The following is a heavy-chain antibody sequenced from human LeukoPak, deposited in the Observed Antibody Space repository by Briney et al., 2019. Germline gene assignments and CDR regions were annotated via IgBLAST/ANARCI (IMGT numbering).Heavy chain of an antibody. D-gene: IGHD5-12*01. CDR2: IYYSGST. CDR3: ARDRDSGYEG. V-gene: IGHV4-39*02. Sequence: PSETLSLTCTVSGGSISSSSYYWGWIRQPPGKGLEWIGSIYYSGSTYYNPSLKSRVTISVDTSKNQFSLKLSSVTAADTAVYYCARDRDSGYEGWSQGTLVTVSS. J-gene: IGHJ4*02. CDR1: GGSISSSSYY.